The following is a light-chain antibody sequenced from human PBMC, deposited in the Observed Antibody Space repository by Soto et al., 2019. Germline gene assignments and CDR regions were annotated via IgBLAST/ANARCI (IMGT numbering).Light chain of an antibody. CDR2: LNSDGSH. Sequence: QLVLTQSPSASASLGASVKLTCTLSSGHSSYAIAWHQQQPEKGPRYLMKLNSDGSHSKGDGIPDRFSDSSSGAERYLTISSLQSEDEADYYCQTWGTGPVVFGGGTKLTVL. CDR1: SGHSSYA. V-gene: IGLV4-69*01. CDR3: QTWGTGPVV. J-gene: IGLJ2*01.